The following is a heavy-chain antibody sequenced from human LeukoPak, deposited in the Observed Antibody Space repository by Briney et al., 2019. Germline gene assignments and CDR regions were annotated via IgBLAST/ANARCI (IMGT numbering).Heavy chain of an antibody. CDR1: GYSISSGYY. J-gene: IGHJ4*02. CDR2: IDHSGST. CDR3: AILSIAARTLDY. V-gene: IGHV4-38-2*02. D-gene: IGHD6-6*01. Sequence: PSETLSLTCTVSGYSISSGYYWGWIRQPPGKGLEWTGSIDHSGSTNYNPSLKSRVTISVDTSKNQFSLKLSSVTAADTAVYYCAILSIAARTLDYWGQGTLVTVSS.